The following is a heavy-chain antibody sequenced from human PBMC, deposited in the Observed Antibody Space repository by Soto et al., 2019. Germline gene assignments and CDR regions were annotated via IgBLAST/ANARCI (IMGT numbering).Heavy chain of an antibody. Sequence: QVQLVQSGAEVKKPGASVKVSCRPSGYTFTAYYIHWVRQAPGQGLEWMGWVDPNSGGTRDAQNSQARVTMTRDTSTSTVYMELNWLRSDDTALYYCARDNYGPLDYWGQGTLVTVSS. CDR2: VDPNSGGT. V-gene: IGHV1-2*02. D-gene: IGHD3-10*01. CDR3: ARDNYGPLDY. J-gene: IGHJ4*02. CDR1: GYTFTAYY.